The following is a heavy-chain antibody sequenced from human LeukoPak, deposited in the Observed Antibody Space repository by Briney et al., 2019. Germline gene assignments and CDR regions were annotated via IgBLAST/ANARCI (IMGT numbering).Heavy chain of an antibody. J-gene: IGHJ2*01. CDR2: IWYDGSNK. CDR1: GFTFSSYG. CDR3: ARDRSMSGWYIDL. V-gene: IGHV3-33*01. D-gene: IGHD2/OR15-2a*01. Sequence: PGGSLRLSCAASGFTFSSYGMHWVRQAPGKGVEGVAVIWYDGSNKYYPDSVQGRFTISRDNSKNTLYLPVNSLRAEDTAVYYCARDRSMSGWYIDLWGRGTLVTVSS.